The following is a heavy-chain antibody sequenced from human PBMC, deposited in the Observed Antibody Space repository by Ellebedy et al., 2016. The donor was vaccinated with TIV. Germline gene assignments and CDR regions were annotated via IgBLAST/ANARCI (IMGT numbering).Heavy chain of an antibody. CDR1: GFIFSDYY. V-gene: IGHV3-11*01. Sequence: GGSLRLSCAASGFIFSDYYMIWIRQAPGKGLACVSYISSGGSPIYYADSVRGRFTISRDNAKNSLYLQMNSLRAEDTAVYYCARDTRFIDQQHNWFDPWGQGTLVTVSS. CDR3: ARDTRFIDQQHNWFDP. CDR2: ISSGGSPI. J-gene: IGHJ5*02. D-gene: IGHD1/OR15-1a*01.